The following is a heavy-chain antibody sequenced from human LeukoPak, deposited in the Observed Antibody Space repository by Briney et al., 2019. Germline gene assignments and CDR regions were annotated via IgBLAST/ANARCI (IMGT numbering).Heavy chain of an antibody. J-gene: IGHJ5*02. CDR2: MNPNSGNT. Sequence: GASVKVSCKPSGYTFTSCDINWVRQATGQGLEWMGWMNPNSGNTGYQQKFQGRSTMTRNTSISTAYMEMCSLRSEDTAIYYYAKGGYCRGEDVGGGFDPWGQGTLVTVSS. CDR1: GYTFTSCD. D-gene: IGHD6-19*01. V-gene: IGHV1-8*01. CDR3: AKGGYCRGEDVGGGFDP.